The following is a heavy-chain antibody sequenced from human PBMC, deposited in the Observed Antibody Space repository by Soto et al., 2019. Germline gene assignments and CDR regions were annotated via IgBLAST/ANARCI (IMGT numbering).Heavy chain of an antibody. J-gene: IGHJ4*02. Sequence: EVQLVQSGAEVKKPGESLRIACKGSGYIFATYWINWVRQLPGEGLEWMGRIDPSDSEANYGPSFQGQVTMSVDTSTNTAYLQLSRLKAADSATYYCARETGTYSNDFWGQGTLVSVFS. V-gene: IGHV5-10-1*03. D-gene: IGHD4-4*01. CDR2: IDPSDSEA. CDR3: ARETGTYSNDF. CDR1: GYIFATYW.